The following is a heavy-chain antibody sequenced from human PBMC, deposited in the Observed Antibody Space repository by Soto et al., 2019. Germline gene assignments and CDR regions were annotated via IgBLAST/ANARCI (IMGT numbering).Heavy chain of an antibody. CDR1: GGAFSSYA. J-gene: IGHJ6*02. CDR2: IIPIFGTA. Sequence: SVKVSCKASGGAFSSYAISWVRQAPGQGLEWMGGIIPIFGTANYAQKFQGRVTITADESTSTAYMELSSLRSEDTAVYYCASRSTRTTVTTEIYYYYGMDVWGQGTTVTVSS. CDR3: ASRSTRTTVTTEIYYYYGMDV. D-gene: IGHD4-17*01. V-gene: IGHV1-69*13.